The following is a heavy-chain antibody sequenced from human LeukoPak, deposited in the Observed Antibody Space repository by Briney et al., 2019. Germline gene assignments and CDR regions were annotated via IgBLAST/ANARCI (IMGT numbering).Heavy chain of an antibody. Sequence: PGGSLRLSCAASGFTFSSYGMHGVRQAPGKGLEWVAVIWYDGSNKYYADSVKGRFTISRDNSKNTLYLQMNSLRAEDTAVYYCAKDTAAAGKGDFDYWGQGTLVTVSS. J-gene: IGHJ4*02. CDR2: IWYDGSNK. D-gene: IGHD6-13*01. V-gene: IGHV3-33*06. CDR1: GFTFSSYG. CDR3: AKDTAAAGKGDFDY.